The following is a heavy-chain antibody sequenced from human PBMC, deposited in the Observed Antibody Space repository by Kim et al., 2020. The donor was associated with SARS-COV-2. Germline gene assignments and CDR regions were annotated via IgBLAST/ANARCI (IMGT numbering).Heavy chain of an antibody. CDR1: GDSVSSNSAT. Sequence: SQTLSLTCAISGDSVSSNSATWNWIRQSPSRGLEWLGRTYYRSKWFLHYAVSVQGRITIDPDTSKNQFSLHLNSVTPEDTAVYYCVRDGESSYWYFDLWGRGTLVTVSS. CDR2: TYYRSKWFL. J-gene: IGHJ2*01. CDR3: VRDGESSYWYFDL. V-gene: IGHV6-1*01. D-gene: IGHD3-16*02.